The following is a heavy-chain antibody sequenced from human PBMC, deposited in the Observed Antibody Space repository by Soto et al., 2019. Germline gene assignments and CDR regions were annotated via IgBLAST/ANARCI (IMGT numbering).Heavy chain of an antibody. CDR2: IIPIFGTA. Sequence: QVQLVQSGAEVKKPGSSVKVSCKASGGTFSSYAISWVRQAPGQGLEWMGGIIPIFGTANYAQKFQGRVTMTAHKTTSTAYRELSSLRSEDTAVYYCAREVVVVVPAANGGGFDPWGQGTLVTVSS. J-gene: IGHJ5*02. D-gene: IGHD2-2*01. V-gene: IGHV1-69*06. CDR3: AREVVVVVPAANGGGFDP. CDR1: GGTFSSYA.